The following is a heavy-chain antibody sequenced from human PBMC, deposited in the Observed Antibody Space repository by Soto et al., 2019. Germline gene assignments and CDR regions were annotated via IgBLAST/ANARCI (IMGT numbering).Heavy chain of an antibody. V-gene: IGHV3-30*18. D-gene: IGHD1-1*01. CDR1: GFTFSNYG. CDR3: AKEGRITTTGDAFDI. J-gene: IGHJ3*02. CDR2: ISDDGRNK. Sequence: QVQLVESGGGLVQPGRSLRLSCAASGFTFSNYGMHWIRQAPGTGLEWVAIISDDGRNKYYADSLKGRFTISRENSKNTLYLQMNSLTTENAAVYYCAKEGRITTTGDAFDIWGQGTLVIVSS.